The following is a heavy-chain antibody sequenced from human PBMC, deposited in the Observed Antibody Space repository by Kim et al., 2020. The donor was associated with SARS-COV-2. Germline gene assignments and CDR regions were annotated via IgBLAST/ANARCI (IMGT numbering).Heavy chain of an antibody. CDR3: AAAGVGATPRDYYYGMDV. CDR2: IVVGSGNT. Sequence: SVKVSCKASGFTFTSSAVQWVRQARGQRLEWIGWIVVGSGNTNYAQKFQERVTITRDMSTSTAYMELSSLRSEDTAVYYCAAAGVGATPRDYYYGMDVWGQGTTVTVSS. CDR1: GFTFTSSA. D-gene: IGHD1-26*01. J-gene: IGHJ6*02. V-gene: IGHV1-58*01.